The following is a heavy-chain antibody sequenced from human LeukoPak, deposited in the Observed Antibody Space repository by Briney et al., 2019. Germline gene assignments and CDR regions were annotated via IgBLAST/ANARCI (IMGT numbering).Heavy chain of an antibody. CDR1: GYTFTHYV. J-gene: IGHJ4*02. V-gene: IGHV1-18*01. Sequence: ASLKVSCKTSGYTFTHYVISWVRQAPGQGLEWMGRISPYNGNTKYAQKLQGRVTLTTDTSTSTAYMEVRSLTSDDTAVYYCARGLQIGFLEYWGQGTLVTVSS. CDR2: ISPYNGNT. D-gene: IGHD4-11*01. CDR3: ARGLQIGFLEY.